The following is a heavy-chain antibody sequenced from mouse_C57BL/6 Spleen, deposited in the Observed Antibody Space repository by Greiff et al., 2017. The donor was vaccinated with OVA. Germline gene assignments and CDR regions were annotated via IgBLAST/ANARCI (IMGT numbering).Heavy chain of an antibody. CDR3: ARSEDYGNYPWFAY. CDR2: IYPRDGST. J-gene: IGHJ3*01. V-gene: IGHV1-85*01. D-gene: IGHD2-1*01. CDR1: GYTFTSYD. Sequence: QVQLQQSGPELVKPGASVKLSCKASGYTFTSYDINWVKQRPGQGLEWIGWIYPRDGSTKYNEKFKGKATLTVDTSSSTAYMELHSLTSEDSAVYFCARSEDYGNYPWFAYWGQGTLVTVSA.